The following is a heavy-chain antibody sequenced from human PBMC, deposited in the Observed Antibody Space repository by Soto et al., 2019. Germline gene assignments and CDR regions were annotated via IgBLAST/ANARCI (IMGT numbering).Heavy chain of an antibody. V-gene: IGHV1-46*01. CDR2: VNPNGGAT. J-gene: IGHJ4*02. CDR1: GYRFIDYH. D-gene: IGHD4-17*01. CDR3: VKEGPTAYRFHY. Sequence: ASVKVSCKPSGYRFIDYHIHWVRQAPGRGLEWLGIVNPNGGATSYPRKFQGRISMTRDMSTATVYMELTTLTSDDTAVYYCVKEGPTAYRFHYWGQGTLVTVSS.